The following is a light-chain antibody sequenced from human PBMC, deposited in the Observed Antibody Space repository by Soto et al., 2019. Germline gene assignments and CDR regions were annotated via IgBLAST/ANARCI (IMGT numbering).Light chain of an antibody. V-gene: IGKV3D-15*01. CDR1: QSVSSSY. CDR3: QQSNNWPPWT. J-gene: IGKJ1*01. CDR2: GAS. Sequence: DIVLTQSPGTLSLSPGERATLSCRASQSVSSSYLAWYQQKPGQAPRLLIYGASSRATGIPARFSGSGSGTEFTLTISSLQSEDFAVYYCQQSNNWPPWTVGQGTKVDIK.